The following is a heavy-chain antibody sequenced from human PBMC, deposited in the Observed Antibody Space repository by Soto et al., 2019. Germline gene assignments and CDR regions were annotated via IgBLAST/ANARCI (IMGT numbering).Heavy chain of an antibody. D-gene: IGHD1-20*01. CDR3: ARWFYFRITGLSRNVGYYFDY. CDR2: ISAYNGNT. J-gene: IGHJ4*02. Sequence: ASVKVSCKASGYAFTSYGISWVRQAPGQGLEWMGWISAYNGNTNYEQKFQGRVTMTTDTSTSTAYMELRSLRSDDTAVYYCARWFYFRITGLSRNVGYYFDYWGQGTLVTVSS. CDR1: GYAFTSYG. V-gene: IGHV1-18*01.